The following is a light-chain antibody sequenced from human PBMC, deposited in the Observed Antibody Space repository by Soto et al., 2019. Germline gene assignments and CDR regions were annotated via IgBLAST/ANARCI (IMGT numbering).Light chain of an antibody. Sequence: EIVMTQLPSTPSVSLGDRATLSCRASQSVSILLAWYQQKPGQAPRLLIHGATTMARGIPARFSGSGSGTEFTLTISSLQSEDFAVYYCQQYNNWPRTFGQGTKVDIK. CDR2: GAT. J-gene: IGKJ1*01. CDR1: QSVSIL. CDR3: QQYNNWPRT. V-gene: IGKV3-15*01.